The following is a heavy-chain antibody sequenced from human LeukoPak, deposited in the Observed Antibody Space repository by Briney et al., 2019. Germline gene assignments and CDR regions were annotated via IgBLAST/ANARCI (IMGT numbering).Heavy chain of an antibody. Sequence: GGSLRLSCAASGFLFSGTYMSWVRQGPGEGPGWVSGINKNGDETFYIDSVKGRFTISRDNSKNTLYLQMNSLRAEDTAVYYCAKDRSVLAAAGTWGDYWGQGTLVTVSS. D-gene: IGHD6-13*01. J-gene: IGHJ4*02. CDR1: GFLFSGTY. V-gene: IGHV3-23*01. CDR2: INKNGDET. CDR3: AKDRSVLAAAGTWGDY.